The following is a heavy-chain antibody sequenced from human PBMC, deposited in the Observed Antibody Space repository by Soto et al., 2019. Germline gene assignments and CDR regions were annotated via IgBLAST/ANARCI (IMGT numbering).Heavy chain of an antibody. Sequence: QVQLVQSGAEVKKPGSSVKVSCKASGGTFSSYAISWVRQAPGQGLEWMGGIIPIFGTANYAQKFQGRVTITADESTSTAYMELSSLRSEDTAVYYCASFRDYYASSGYYHTLFGMDVWGQGTTVTVSS. D-gene: IGHD3-22*01. CDR3: ASFRDYYASSGYYHTLFGMDV. CDR1: GGTFSSYA. J-gene: IGHJ6*02. CDR2: IIPIFGTA. V-gene: IGHV1-69*01.